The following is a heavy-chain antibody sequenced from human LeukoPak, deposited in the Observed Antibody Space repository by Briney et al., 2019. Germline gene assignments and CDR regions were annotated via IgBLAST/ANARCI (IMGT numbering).Heavy chain of an antibody. CDR1: GGSISSYY. Sequence: SETLSLTCTVSGGSISSYYWSWIRQPPGKGLEWIGYIYYSGSTNHNPSLKSRVTISVDTSKNQFSLKLSSVTAADTAVYYCARGPGSGWPDYWGQGTLVTVSS. J-gene: IGHJ4*02. V-gene: IGHV4-59*01. CDR2: IYYSGST. D-gene: IGHD6-19*01. CDR3: ARGPGSGWPDY.